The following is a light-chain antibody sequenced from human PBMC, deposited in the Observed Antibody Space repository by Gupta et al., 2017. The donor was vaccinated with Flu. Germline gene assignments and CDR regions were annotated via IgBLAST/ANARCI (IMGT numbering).Light chain of an antibody. CDR1: HNVASN. V-gene: IGKV3-15*01. CDR3: QQYNAWPFT. J-gene: IGKJ4*01. Sequence: ATLSDRATDSCSATCSTGHNVASNQQRPQQNPALLPKKLILNASTRQGEVPARFSGSGSGTEFTLTISSLQSEDFAVYYCQQYNAWPFTFGRGTKVDLK. CDR2: NAS.